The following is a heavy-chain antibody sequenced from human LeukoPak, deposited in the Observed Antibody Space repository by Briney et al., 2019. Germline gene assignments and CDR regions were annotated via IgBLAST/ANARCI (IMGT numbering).Heavy chain of an antibody. CDR1: GGSISSGGYS. D-gene: IGHD4-17*01. CDR2: IYHSGST. J-gene: IGHJ4*02. Sequence: SQTLSLTCAVSGGSISSGGYSWSWIRQPPGKGLEWIGCIYHSGSTYYNPPLKSRVTISVDRSKNQFSLKLSSVTAADTAVYYCARASGGDYGDPAFDYWGQGTLVTVSS. CDR3: ARASGGDYGDPAFDY. V-gene: IGHV4-30-2*01.